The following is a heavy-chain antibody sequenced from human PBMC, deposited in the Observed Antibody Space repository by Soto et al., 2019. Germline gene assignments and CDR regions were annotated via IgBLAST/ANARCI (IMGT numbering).Heavy chain of an antibody. CDR1: GFSFSYSA. Sequence: PGGSLRLSCAASGFSFSYSAMGWVRQAPGKGLECVSGISGNGGFTYYADSVKGRFIISRDNSKNTVDLQMNNLRAEDTAVYYCVRETKHAFDVWGQGTVVTVSS. J-gene: IGHJ3*01. CDR3: VRETKHAFDV. V-gene: IGHV3-23*01. CDR2: ISGNGGFT.